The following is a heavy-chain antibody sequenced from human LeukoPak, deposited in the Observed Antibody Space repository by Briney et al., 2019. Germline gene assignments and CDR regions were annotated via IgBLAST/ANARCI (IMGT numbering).Heavy chain of an antibody. CDR3: TRERRDGYKVYFDY. D-gene: IGHD5-24*01. J-gene: IGHJ4*02. Sequence: SETLSLTCTVSGGSISSYHWSWIRQPPGKGLEWIGYVYYSGSTNYNPSLKSRVTISVDTSKNQFSLRLSSVTAADTAVYYCTRERRDGYKVYFDYWGQGTLVTVSS. V-gene: IGHV4-59*01. CDR1: GGSISSYH. CDR2: VYYSGST.